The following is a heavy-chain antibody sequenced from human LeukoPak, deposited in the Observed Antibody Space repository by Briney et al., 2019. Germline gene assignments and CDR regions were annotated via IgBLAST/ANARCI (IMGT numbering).Heavy chain of an antibody. CDR2: IRYDGSNK. J-gene: IGHJ5*02. Sequence: GSLRLSCAASGFTFSSYGMHWVRQAPGKGLEWVAFIRYDGSNKYYADSVKGRFTISRDNSKNTLYLQMNSLRSEDTAVYYCARRARGYSLAGWFDPWGQGTLVTVSS. V-gene: IGHV3-30*02. D-gene: IGHD5-18*01. CDR1: GFTFSSYG. CDR3: ARRARGYSLAGWFDP.